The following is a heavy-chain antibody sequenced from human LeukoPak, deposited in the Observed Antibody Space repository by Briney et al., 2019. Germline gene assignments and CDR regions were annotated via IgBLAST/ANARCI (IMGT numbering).Heavy chain of an antibody. J-gene: IGHJ4*02. D-gene: IGHD6-19*01. V-gene: IGHV3-30-3*01. CDR2: ISYDGSNK. CDR1: GFTFSKYV. Sequence: GGSLRLSCAASGFTFSKYVMHWVRQAPGKGLEWVTVISYDGSNKFYRDSVKGRFTISRDNSKNTLYLQMNSLRPEDSAVYYCAREKGSGLFDYWGQGTLVTVSS. CDR3: AREKGSGLFDY.